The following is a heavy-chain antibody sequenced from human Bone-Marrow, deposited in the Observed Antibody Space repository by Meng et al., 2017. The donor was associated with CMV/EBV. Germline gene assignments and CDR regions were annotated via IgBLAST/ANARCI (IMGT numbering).Heavy chain of an antibody. CDR2: ISSSSSYI. V-gene: IGHV3-21*04. Sequence: GESLKISCAASGFTFSSYSMNWVRQAPGKGLEWVSSISSSSSYIYYADSVKGRFTISRDNSKNTLYLQMNSLRAEDTAVYYCAKGVGVVVPAARYFQHWGQSTLVTVSS. D-gene: IGHD2-2*01. CDR1: GFTFSSYS. CDR3: AKGVGVVVPAARYFQH. J-gene: IGHJ1*01.